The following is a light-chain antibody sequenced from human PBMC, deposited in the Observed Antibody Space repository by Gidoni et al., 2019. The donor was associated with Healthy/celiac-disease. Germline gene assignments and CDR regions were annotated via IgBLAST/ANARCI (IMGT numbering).Light chain of an antibody. Sequence: IHMTQSPSSVSASVGDRVTITCRASKGISSWFAWYQQKPGKAPKLLIYAESSLQSGVPSRFSGSGAGEDFTLTSSSQQAEEFATYYWQQANSFPLTFXGXTKVEIK. V-gene: IGKV1-12*01. CDR3: QQANSFPLT. CDR2: AES. J-gene: IGKJ4*01. CDR1: KGISSW.